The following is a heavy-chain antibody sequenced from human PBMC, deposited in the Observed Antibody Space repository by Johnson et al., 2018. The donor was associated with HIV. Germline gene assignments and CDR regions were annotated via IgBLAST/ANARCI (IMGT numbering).Heavy chain of an antibody. D-gene: IGHD3-9*01. CDR2: ISSSGSTI. V-gene: IGHV3-11*04. CDR3: AREGVAVRYIDDAFYI. J-gene: IGHJ3*02. CDR1: GFTFSDYY. Sequence: QVQLVESGGGLVKPGGSLRLSCAASGFTFSDYYMSWIRQAPRKGLEWLSYISSSGSTIYYADSVKGRFTISRDNAKNSLYLQMSSLRAEDTAVYYCAREGVAVRYIDDAFYIWGQGTMVTVSS.